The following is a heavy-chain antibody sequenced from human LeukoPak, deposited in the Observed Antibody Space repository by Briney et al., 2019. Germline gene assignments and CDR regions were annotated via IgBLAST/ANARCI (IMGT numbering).Heavy chain of an antibody. V-gene: IGHV3-48*01. Sequence: GGSLRLSCAVSGFTFSSYNMNWVRQAPGKGLEWVSYISSSSNIIYYADSVKGRFTISRDNAKNTLYLQMNSLRADDTALYYCARARSAMVPDYWGQGTLVTVSS. CDR2: ISSSSNII. CDR1: GFTFSSYN. D-gene: IGHD5-18*01. J-gene: IGHJ4*02. CDR3: ARARSAMVPDY.